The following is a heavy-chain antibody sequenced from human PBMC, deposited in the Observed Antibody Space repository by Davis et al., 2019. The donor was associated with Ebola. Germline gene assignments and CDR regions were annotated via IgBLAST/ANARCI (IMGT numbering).Heavy chain of an antibody. V-gene: IGHV1-46*01. CDR2: INPSGGST. Sequence: ASVKVSCKASGYTFTGYYMHWVRQAPGQGLEWMGIINPSGGSTSYAQKFQGRVTMTRDTSTSTVYMELSSLRSEDTAVYYCAREINEVGATEGFDYWGQGTLVTVSS. J-gene: IGHJ4*02. D-gene: IGHD1-26*01. CDR1: GYTFTGYY. CDR3: AREINEVGATEGFDY.